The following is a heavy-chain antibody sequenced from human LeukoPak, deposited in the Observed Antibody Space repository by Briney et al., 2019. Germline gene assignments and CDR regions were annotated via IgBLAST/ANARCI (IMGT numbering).Heavy chain of an antibody. J-gene: IGHJ6*02. CDR3: ARGFRSCPSYYGMDV. V-gene: IGHV4-34*01. Sequence: SETLSLTCAVYGGSFSGYYWSWIRQPPGKGLEWIGEINHSGSTNYNPSLKSRVTISVDTSKNQFSLKLSSVTAADTAVYYCARGFRSCPSYYGMDVWGQGTTVTVSS. CDR1: GGSFSGYY. CDR2: INHSGST. D-gene: IGHD1-26*01.